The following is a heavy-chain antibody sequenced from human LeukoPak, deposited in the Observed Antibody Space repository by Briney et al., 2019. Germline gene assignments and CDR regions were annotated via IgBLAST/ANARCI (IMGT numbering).Heavy chain of an antibody. CDR1: GYTFTSYD. Sequence: ASVKVSCKASGYTFTSYDINWVRQATGQGLEWMGWMNPNSGNTGYAQKFQGRVTITRNTSISTAYMELSSLRSEDTAVYYCARGFNSGYDRSYYYYYYMDVWGKGTTVTVSS. J-gene: IGHJ6*03. V-gene: IGHV1-8*03. CDR2: MNPNSGNT. D-gene: IGHD5-12*01. CDR3: ARGFNSGYDRSYYYYYYMDV.